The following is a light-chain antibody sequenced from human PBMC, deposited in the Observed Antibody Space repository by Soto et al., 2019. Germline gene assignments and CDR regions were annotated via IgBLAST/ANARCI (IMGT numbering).Light chain of an antibody. V-gene: IGKV3-15*01. CDR2: GAS. CDR1: QSVSSN. CDR3: QQYNNWPPIT. J-gene: IGKJ5*01. Sequence: EIVMTQSPATLSVSPGERATLSCRASQSVSSNLAWYQQTPGQAPRLLIYGASTTATGIPVRFSGSGSGTEFSLTISSLPSEDFAVYDCQQYNNWPPITCGQGTRLEIK.